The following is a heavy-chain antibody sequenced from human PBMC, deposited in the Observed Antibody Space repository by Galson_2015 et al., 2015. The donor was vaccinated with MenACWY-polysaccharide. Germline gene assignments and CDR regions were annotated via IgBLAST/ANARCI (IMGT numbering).Heavy chain of an antibody. D-gene: IGHD2/OR15-2a*01. CDR3: SRGDGHTTYLDY. J-gene: IGHJ4*02. CDR2: IKSKPNGGTI. CDR1: GFIFSNAW. V-gene: IGHV3-15*01. Sequence: SLRLSCAGSGFIFSNAWMNWVRQAPGKGLEWVGRIKSKPNGGTIEYAAPVKGKFTISRDESTNTVYVQMNSLKTEETAVYYCSRGDGHTTYLDYWGQGALVTVSS.